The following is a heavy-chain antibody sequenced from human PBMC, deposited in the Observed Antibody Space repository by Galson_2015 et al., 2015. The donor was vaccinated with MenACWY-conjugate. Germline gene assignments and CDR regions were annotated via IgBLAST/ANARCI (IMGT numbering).Heavy chain of an antibody. CDR3: ARHPPGGRGLDV. CDR1: GYSFTTYW. V-gene: IGHV5-51*01. D-gene: IGHD1-26*01. Sequence: QSGAEVTKSGEPLKISCPGSGYSFTTYWIAWVRQMPGRGLEWVGLISPGDSNTRYSPSFQGQVTISADKSISTAYLQWSSLKASATAMYYCARHPPGGRGLDVWGQGTTVTVSS. CDR2: ISPGDSNT. J-gene: IGHJ6*02.